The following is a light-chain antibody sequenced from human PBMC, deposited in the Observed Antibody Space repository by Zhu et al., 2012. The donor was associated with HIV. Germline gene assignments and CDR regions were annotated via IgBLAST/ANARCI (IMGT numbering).Light chain of an antibody. CDR2: GAS. Sequence: EIVLTQSPGTLSLSPGERATLSCRASQSVSSTYLAWYQQKPGQAPRLVIYGASSRAAGIPGRFSGSGSGTDFTLTISRLEPEDFAVYSCQQFGSSPPTFGQGTKVE. CDR3: QQFGSSPPT. J-gene: IGKJ1*01. V-gene: IGKV3-20*01. CDR1: QSVSSTY.